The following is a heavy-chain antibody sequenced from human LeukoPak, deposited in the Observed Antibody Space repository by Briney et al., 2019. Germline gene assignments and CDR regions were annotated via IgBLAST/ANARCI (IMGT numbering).Heavy chain of an antibody. CDR2: IYHSGST. CDR3: ARDTTAADPDAFDI. CDR1: GYSISSGYY. Sequence: SETLSLTCTVSGYSISSGYYWGWIRQPPGKGLEWIGSIYHSGSTYYNPSLKSRVTISVDTSKNQFSLKLSSVTAADTAVYYCARDTTAADPDAFDIWGQGTMVTVSS. V-gene: IGHV4-38-2*02. D-gene: IGHD6-13*01. J-gene: IGHJ3*02.